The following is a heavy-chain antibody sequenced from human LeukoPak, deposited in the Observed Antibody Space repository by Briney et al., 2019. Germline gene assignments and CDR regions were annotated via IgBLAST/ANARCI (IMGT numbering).Heavy chain of an antibody. CDR2: ISAYNGNT. V-gene: IGHV1-18*01. CDR1: GYTFTSYG. Sequence: ASVKVSCKASGYTFTSYGISWVRQAPGQGLEWMGWISAYNGNTNYAQKLQGRVTMTTDTSTSTAYMELRSLRSDDTAVYYCARDPRGYCSSTSCYMPLDYWGQGTLVTVSS. D-gene: IGHD2-2*02. J-gene: IGHJ4*02. CDR3: ARDPRGYCSSTSCYMPLDY.